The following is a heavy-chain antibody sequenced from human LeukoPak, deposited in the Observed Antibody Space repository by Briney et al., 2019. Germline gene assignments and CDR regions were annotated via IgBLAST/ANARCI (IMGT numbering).Heavy chain of an antibody. CDR2: IYYSGST. Sequence: PSETLSLTCTVSGGSISSGDYYWSWIRQPPGKGLEWIGYIYYSGSTYYNPSLKSRVTISVDTSKNQFSLKLSSVTAADTAVYYCARYLSRGQWRVYFDIWGQGTQVTVSS. D-gene: IGHD6-19*01. V-gene: IGHV4-30-4*01. J-gene: IGHJ4*02. CDR1: GGSISSGDYY. CDR3: ARYLSRGQWRVYFDI.